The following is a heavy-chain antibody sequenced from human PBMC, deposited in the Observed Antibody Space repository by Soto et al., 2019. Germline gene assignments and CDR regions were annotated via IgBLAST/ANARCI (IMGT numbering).Heavy chain of an antibody. Sequence: QVQLVQSGAEVKKPGSSVKVSCKASGGTFSSYAISWVRQAPGQGLEWMGGISPISGTANYAQKFHGRVTITADESTSTAYMGLSSLRSEDTAVYYCARYQGSSTSLAIYYYYYYGMDVWGQGATVTVSS. J-gene: IGHJ6*02. CDR1: GGTFSSYA. V-gene: IGHV1-69*01. CDR3: ARYQGSSTSLAIYYYYYYGMDV. CDR2: ISPISGTA. D-gene: IGHD2-2*01.